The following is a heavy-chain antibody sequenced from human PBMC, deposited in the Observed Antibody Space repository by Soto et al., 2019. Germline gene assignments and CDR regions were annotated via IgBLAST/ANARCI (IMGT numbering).Heavy chain of an antibody. CDR2: IYYSGST. CDR1: GGSISSYY. V-gene: IGHV4-59*01. CDR3: ARASRTAMIPPDY. D-gene: IGHD5-18*01. J-gene: IGHJ4*02. Sequence: PSETLSLTCTVSGGSISSYYWSWIRQPPGKGLEWIGYIYYSGSTNYNPSLKSRVTISVDTSKNQFSLKLSSVTAADTAVYYCARASRTAMIPPDYWGKGTLVTVSS.